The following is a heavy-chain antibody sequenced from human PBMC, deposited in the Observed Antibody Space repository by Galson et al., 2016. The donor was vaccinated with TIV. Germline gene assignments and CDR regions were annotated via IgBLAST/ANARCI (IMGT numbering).Heavy chain of an antibody. D-gene: IGHD5-18*01. Sequence: SVKVSCKASGGTFSSFVVTWVRQAPGQGLEWMGGIIPLFGEAHYAQKFQGRVTISADESTSTVYMELRSLRSGDTAVHYCAKCRNTAMDTYYYYYGLDVWGQGTTVPVSS. V-gene: IGHV1-69*13. CDR2: IIPLFGEA. CDR1: GGTFSSFV. J-gene: IGHJ6*02. CDR3: AKCRNTAMDTYYYYYGLDV.